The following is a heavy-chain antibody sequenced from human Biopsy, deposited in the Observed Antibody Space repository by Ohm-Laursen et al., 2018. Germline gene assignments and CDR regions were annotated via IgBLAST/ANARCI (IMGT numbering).Heavy chain of an antibody. CDR2: ISSSSDNI. CDR1: GFTLSSYS. CDR3: ARSRGNSGIATIYYYGMDV. J-gene: IGHJ6*02. Sequence: GSLRLSCAASGFTLSSYSMNWVRQTPGKGLEWVSTISSSSDNIYYVDSVKGRFTISRDNAKNSLYLQMNSLRAEDTAVYYCARSRGNSGIATIYYYGMDVWGRGTTVTVSS. V-gene: IGHV3-21*01. D-gene: IGHD3-10*01.